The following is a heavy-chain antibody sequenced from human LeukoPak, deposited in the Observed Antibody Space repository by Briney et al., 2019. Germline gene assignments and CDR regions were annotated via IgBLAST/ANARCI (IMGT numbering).Heavy chain of an antibody. J-gene: IGHJ2*01. CDR1: GFTFDDYA. D-gene: IGHD3-10*01. CDR3: AKAIGGSYYWYFDL. CDR2: ISWNSGSI. Sequence: SGGSLRLSCAASGFTFDDYAMHWVRQAPGKGLEWVSGISWNSGSIGYGDSVKGRFTVSRDSAKNSLYLQMNSLRAEDTALYYCAKAIGGSYYWYFDLWGRGTLVTVSS. V-gene: IGHV3-9*01.